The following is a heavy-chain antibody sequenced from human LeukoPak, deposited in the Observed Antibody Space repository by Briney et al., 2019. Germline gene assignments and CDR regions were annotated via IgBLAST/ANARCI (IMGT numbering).Heavy chain of an antibody. CDR1: GGSFRGYY. D-gene: IGHD6-13*01. Sequence: PSETLSLTCAVYGGSFRGYYWSWIRQPPGKGLEWIGEINHSGSTNYNPSLKSRVTISVDTSKNQFSLKLSSVTAADTAVYYCAVLYRYSSSPQTQFSASSWFDPWGQGTLVTVSS. V-gene: IGHV4-34*01. J-gene: IGHJ5*02. CDR2: INHSGST. CDR3: AVLYRYSSSPQTQFSASSWFDP.